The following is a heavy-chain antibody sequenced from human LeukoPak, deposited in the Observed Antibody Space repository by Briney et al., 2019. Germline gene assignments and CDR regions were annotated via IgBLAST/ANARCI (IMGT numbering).Heavy chain of an antibody. V-gene: IGHV4-59*01. CDR3: AREVGFMVRGVIGY. J-gene: IGHJ4*02. CDR2: IYYSGST. Sequence: SETLSLTCTVSGGSISSYYWSWIRQPPGKGLEWIGYIYYSGSTNYNPSLKSRVTISVDTSKNQFSLKLSSVTAADTAVYYCAREVGFMVRGVIGYWGQGTLVTVSS. CDR1: GGSISSYY. D-gene: IGHD3-10*01.